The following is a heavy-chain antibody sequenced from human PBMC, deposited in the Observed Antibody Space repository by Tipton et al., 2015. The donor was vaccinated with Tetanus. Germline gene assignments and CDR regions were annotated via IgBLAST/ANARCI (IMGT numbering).Heavy chain of an antibody. CDR2: ISGYSGST. V-gene: IGHV1-18*01. Sequence: QLGQSGAEVRKPGTTVRVSCTVSGFYLSNYGVSWVRQAPGQGIEWVAWISGYSGSTKFAERFQGRVSLTTDTSTNTVSMEMRSLTGDDAAVYYCTWDADMWWARKVFDIWGQGTLFPVPS. CDR1: GFYLSNYG. D-gene: IGHD2-21*01. J-gene: IGHJ3*02. CDR3: TWDADMWWARKVFDI.